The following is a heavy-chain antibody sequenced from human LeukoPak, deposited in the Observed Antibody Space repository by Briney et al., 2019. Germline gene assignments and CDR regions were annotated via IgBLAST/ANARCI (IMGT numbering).Heavy chain of an antibody. Sequence: SVKVSCKASGGTFSSYAISWVRQAPGQGLEWMGGIIPIFGTANYAQKFQGRVAITTDESTSTAYMELSSLRSEDTAVYYCARAPLDCSGGSCYLLPYYYYYYMDVWGKGTTVTVSS. CDR2: IIPIFGTA. CDR3: ARAPLDCSGGSCYLLPYYYYYYMDV. CDR1: GGTFSSYA. D-gene: IGHD2-15*01. J-gene: IGHJ6*03. V-gene: IGHV1-69*05.